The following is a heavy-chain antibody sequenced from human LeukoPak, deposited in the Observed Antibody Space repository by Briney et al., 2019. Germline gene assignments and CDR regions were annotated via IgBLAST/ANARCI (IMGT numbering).Heavy chain of an antibody. J-gene: IGHJ5*02. Sequence: ASVKVSCKASGYTFTGFYMHWLRQAPGQGLEWMGWINPNSGDANYAPKFQGRVTMTRDTSISTAYMDLCSLRSDDTAVYYCARGHCGSATCQRNWFDPWGQGSLVTVSS. D-gene: IGHD2-2*01. CDR1: GYTFTGFY. CDR2: INPNSGDA. CDR3: ARGHCGSATCQRNWFDP. V-gene: IGHV1-2*02.